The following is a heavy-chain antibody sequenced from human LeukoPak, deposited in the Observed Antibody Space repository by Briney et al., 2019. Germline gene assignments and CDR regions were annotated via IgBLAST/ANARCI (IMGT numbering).Heavy chain of an antibody. J-gene: IGHJ2*01. Sequence: SETLSLTCTVSGGSISSSSYYWGWIRQPPGKGLEWIGSIYYSGSTNYNPSLKSRVTISVDTSKNKFSLKLSSVTAADTAVYYCARVYYSSSYDYWYFDLWGRGTLVTVSS. CDR1: GGSISSSSYY. D-gene: IGHD6-13*01. V-gene: IGHV4-39*07. CDR2: IYYSGST. CDR3: ARVYYSSSYDYWYFDL.